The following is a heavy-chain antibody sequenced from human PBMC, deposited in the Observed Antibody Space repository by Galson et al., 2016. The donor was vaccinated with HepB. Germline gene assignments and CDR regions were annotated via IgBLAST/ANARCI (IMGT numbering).Heavy chain of an antibody. V-gene: IGHV3-11*04. CDR1: GFTFSDYY. J-gene: IGHJ6*04. CDR3: AKDRCTSTSCPLGMDV. Sequence: SLRLSCAASGFTFSDYYMSWVRQPPGKGLEYIAYIDSSRTITYYADSVKGRFSTSRDNSKNTLSLQMNSLRVEDTAVHYCAKDRCTSTSCPLGMDVWGTGTTVTVSS. D-gene: IGHD2-2*01. CDR2: IDSSRTIT.